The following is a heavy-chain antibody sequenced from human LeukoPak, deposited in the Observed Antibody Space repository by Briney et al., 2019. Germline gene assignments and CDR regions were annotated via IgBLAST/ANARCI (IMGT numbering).Heavy chain of an antibody. CDR3: ATDFRGHFDFDY. Sequence: GSSVKVSCKASGGTFSSYAISWVRQAPGQGLEWMGGIIPIFGTANYAQKFQGRVTITADESTSTAYMELSSLRSEDTAVYYCATDFRGHFDFDYWGQGTLVTVSS. J-gene: IGHJ4*02. V-gene: IGHV1-69*01. CDR2: IIPIFGTA. CDR1: GGTFSSYA.